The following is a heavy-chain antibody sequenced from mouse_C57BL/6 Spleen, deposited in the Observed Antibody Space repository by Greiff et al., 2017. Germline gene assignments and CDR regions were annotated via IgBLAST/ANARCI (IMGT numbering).Heavy chain of an antibody. CDR3: ARDWNYGSPFAY. Sequence: EVQRVESGPGMVKPSQSLSLTCTVTGYSITSGYDWHWIRHFPGNKLEWMGYISYSGSTNYNPSLKSRISITHDTSKNHFFLKLNSVTTEDTATYYCARDWNYGSPFAYWGQGTLVTVSA. V-gene: IGHV3-1*01. CDR2: ISYSGST. J-gene: IGHJ3*01. CDR1: GYSITSGYD. D-gene: IGHD1-1*01.